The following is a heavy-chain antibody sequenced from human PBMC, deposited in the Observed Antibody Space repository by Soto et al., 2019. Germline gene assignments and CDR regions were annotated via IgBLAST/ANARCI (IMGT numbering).Heavy chain of an antibody. Sequence: QVQLVQSGAEVKKPGASVKISCKTSGYTFAMHYIHWVRQVPGQGLEWMGMINPSDGSTSYVQKFQGRVTMTRDTSAITVFLNMSRLTSHDTAVFYCAREDGGGGRRHDFWGQGTLVTVFS. CDR3: AREDGGGGRRHDF. V-gene: IGHV1-46*01. D-gene: IGHD2-15*01. J-gene: IGHJ4*02. CDR2: INPSDGST. CDR1: GYTFAMHY.